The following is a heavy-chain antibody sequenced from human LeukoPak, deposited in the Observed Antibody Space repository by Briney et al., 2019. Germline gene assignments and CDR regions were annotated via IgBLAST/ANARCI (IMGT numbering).Heavy chain of an antibody. CDR1: GYTFTSYG. V-gene: IGHV1-18*01. Sequence: ASVKVSCKASGYTFTSYGISWVRQAPGQGLEWMGWISAYNGNTNYAQKLQGRATMTTDTSTSTAYMELRSLRSDDTAVYYCARDHIVATTDDAFDIWGQGTMVTVSS. CDR2: ISAYNGNT. CDR3: ARDHIVATTDDAFDI. J-gene: IGHJ3*02. D-gene: IGHD5-12*01.